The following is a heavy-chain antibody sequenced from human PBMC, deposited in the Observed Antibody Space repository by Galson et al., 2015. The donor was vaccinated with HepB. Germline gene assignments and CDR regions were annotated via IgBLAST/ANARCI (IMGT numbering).Heavy chain of an antibody. CDR2: ISSSSSYI. D-gene: IGHD5-24*01. CDR3: ARDLGDGCNTADY. J-gene: IGHJ4*02. V-gene: IGHV3-21*01. CDR1: GFTFSSYS. Sequence: SLRLSCAASGFTFSSYSMNWVRQAPGKGLEWVSSISSSSSYIYYADSVKGRFTISRDNAKNSLYLQMNSLRAEDTAVYYCARDLGDGCNTADYWGQGTLVTVSP.